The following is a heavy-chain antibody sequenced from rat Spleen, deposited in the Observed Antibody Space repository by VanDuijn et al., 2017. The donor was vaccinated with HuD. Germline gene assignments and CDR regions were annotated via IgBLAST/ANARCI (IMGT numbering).Heavy chain of an antibody. Sequence: EVQLQESGPGLVKPSQSLSLTCSVTDYSITTNYWGWIRKFPGNEMEWMGYISYSGSTNYNPSLKSRISITRDTSKNQFFLQLNSVTTEDTATYYCARSLGRVYNNYFDSWGHGVMVSVSS. V-gene: IGHV3-1*01. CDR3: ARSLGRVYNNYFDS. J-gene: IGHJ2*01. CDR1: DYSITTNY. CDR2: ISYSGST. D-gene: IGHD1-10*01.